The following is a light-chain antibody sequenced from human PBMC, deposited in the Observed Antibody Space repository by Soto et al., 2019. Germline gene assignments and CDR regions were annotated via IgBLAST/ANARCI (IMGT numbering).Light chain of an antibody. Sequence: EIVMTQSTPTLSVSPGERATLSCRASQSVSSNLAWYQQKPGQAPSLLIYGASTRATGIPARFSGSRSGTEFTLTISSLQSEDFAVYYCQQYNNWPYTFGQGTKLEIK. CDR3: QQYNNWPYT. J-gene: IGKJ2*01. CDR1: QSVSSN. V-gene: IGKV3-15*01. CDR2: GAS.